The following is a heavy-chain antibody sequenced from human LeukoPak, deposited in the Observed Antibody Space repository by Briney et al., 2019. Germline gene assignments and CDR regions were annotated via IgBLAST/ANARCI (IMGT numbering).Heavy chain of an antibody. CDR1: GYTFTSYA. CDR2: INTNTGNP. V-gene: IGHV7-4-1*02. D-gene: IGHD6-13*01. J-gene: IGHJ1*01. Sequence: ASVKVSCKASGYTFTSYAMNWVRQAPGQGLEWMGWINTNTGNPTYAQGFTGRFVFSLDTSVSTAYLQISSLKAEDTAVYYCARGDIAAADPIEYFQHWGQGTLVTVSS. CDR3: ARGDIAAADPIEYFQH.